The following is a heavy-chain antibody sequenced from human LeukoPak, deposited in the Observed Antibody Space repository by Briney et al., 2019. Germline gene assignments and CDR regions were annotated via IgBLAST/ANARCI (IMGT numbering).Heavy chain of an antibody. CDR1: GGSISSYY. V-gene: IGHV4-4*07. J-gene: IGHJ6*02. Sequence: SETLPLTCTVSGGSISSYYWSWIRQPAGKGLEWIGRIYYSGSTNYNPSLKSRVTISVDTSKNQFSLKLSSVTAADTAVYYCARDALAGMDVWGQGTTVTVSS. CDR3: ARDALAGMDV. CDR2: IYYSGST.